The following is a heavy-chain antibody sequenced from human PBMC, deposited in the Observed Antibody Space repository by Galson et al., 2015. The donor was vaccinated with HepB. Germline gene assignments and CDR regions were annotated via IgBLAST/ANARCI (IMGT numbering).Heavy chain of an antibody. J-gene: IGHJ4*02. CDR1: GDRVCRRSVP. CDR3: ARECLRFASTNCYDY. Sequence: AISGDRVCRRSVPRNWFRQSPLRGLEWRGRTYYRSKWYNDYAVSVKSRIIINPDTSKNQFSLHLNSVDPDDTAVSYCARECLRFASTNCYDYWGQGTLVTVSS. D-gene: IGHD2-2*01. V-gene: IGHV6-1*01. CDR2: TYYRSKWYN.